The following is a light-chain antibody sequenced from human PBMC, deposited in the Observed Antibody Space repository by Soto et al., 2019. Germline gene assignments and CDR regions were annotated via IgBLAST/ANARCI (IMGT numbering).Light chain of an antibody. CDR3: QQYEAVVT. CDR1: QSLTINY. V-gene: IGKV3-20*01. CDR2: GAS. J-gene: IGKJ1*01. Sequence: EIVLTQSPGTLSLSPGERATLSCRASQSLTINYFAWYQQKPGRALRLLIDGASTRATGIPDRFSGSGSGTDFTLTISRLEPEDVAVYYCQQYEAVVTFGQGTKVEI.